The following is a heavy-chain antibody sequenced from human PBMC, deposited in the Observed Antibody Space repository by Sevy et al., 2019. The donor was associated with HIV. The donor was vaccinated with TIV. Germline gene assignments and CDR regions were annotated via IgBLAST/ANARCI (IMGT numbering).Heavy chain of an antibody. J-gene: IGHJ1*01. V-gene: IGHV1-2*02. CDR3: ARGTASSGWQYPLY. D-gene: IGHD6-19*01. CDR2: INTAGGGA. Sequence: AAVKVSCKASGYPFTVYYIHWLRETPRHGLQWVGFINTAGGGATYTPTFQGRVTLCRDTAINTAYLTLNDLTSDDSAVYFCARGTASSGWQYPLYWGQATPVTVSS. CDR1: GYPFTVYY.